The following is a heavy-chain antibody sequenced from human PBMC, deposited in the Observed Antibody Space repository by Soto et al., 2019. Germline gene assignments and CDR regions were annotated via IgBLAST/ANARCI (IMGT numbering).Heavy chain of an antibody. CDR3: ARDRPHYSSSWHGGDY. Sequence: GSLRLSCAASGFTFSSYWMSWVRQAPGKGLEWVANIKQDGSEKYYVDSVKGRFTISRDNAKNSLYLQMNSLRAEDTAVYYCARDRPHYSSSWHGGDYWGQGALVTVSS. J-gene: IGHJ4*02. D-gene: IGHD6-13*01. V-gene: IGHV3-7*03. CDR1: GFTFSSYW. CDR2: IKQDGSEK.